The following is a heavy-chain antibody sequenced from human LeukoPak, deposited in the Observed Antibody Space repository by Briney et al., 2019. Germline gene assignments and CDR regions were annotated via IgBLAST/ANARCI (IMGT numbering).Heavy chain of an antibody. CDR1: GYTFTSYD. J-gene: IGHJ6*02. D-gene: IGHD6-13*01. CDR2: INPNSGGT. Sequence: VASVKVSCKASGYTFTSYDINWVRQATGQGLEWMGWINPNSGGTNYAQKFQGRVTMTRDTSISTAYMELSRLRSDDTAVYYCATHTAAGYYYYGMDVWGQGTTVTVSS. CDR3: ATHTAAGYYYYGMDV. V-gene: IGHV1-2*02.